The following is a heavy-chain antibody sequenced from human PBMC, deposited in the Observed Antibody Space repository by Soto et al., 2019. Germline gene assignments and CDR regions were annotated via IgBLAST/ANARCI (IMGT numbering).Heavy chain of an antibody. CDR1: GVTFTSYG. Sequence: ASVKVSCKASGVTFTSYGIHWVRQAPGQRLEWTGWINAGNGNTKYSEKFQGRVTITRDTSASTAYLELSSLRSEDTAVYYCARDPNDSSAYYHHYYYGMDVWGQGTTVTVSS. CDR2: INAGNGNT. CDR3: ARDPNDSSAYYHHYYYGMDV. D-gene: IGHD3-22*01. V-gene: IGHV1-3*01. J-gene: IGHJ6*02.